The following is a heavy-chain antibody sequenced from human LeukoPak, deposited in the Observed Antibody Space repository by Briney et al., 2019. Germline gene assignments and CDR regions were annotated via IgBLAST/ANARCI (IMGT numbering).Heavy chain of an antibody. CDR3: AREGYDSSGLDY. Sequence: GRSLRLSCAASGFTFSSYGMHWVRQAPGKGLEWVAVIWYDGSNKYYADSVKGRFTISRDNSKNTLYLQMNSLRAEDTAVYYCAREGYDSSGLDYWGQGTLVTVSS. D-gene: IGHD3-22*01. J-gene: IGHJ4*02. CDR2: IWYDGSNK. V-gene: IGHV3-33*01. CDR1: GFTFSSYG.